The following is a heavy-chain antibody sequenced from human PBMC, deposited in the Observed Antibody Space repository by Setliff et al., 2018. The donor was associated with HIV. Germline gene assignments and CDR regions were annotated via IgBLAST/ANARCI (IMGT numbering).Heavy chain of an antibody. CDR2: ISPYNGDT. V-gene: IGHV1-18*01. J-gene: IGHJ1*01. CDR1: GGIGTYA. Sequence: GASVKVSCKASGGIGTYAISWVRQAPGQGLEWMGWISPYNGDTRFAQSLQGRVTLTTDTSTNTAYMEMRTLRSDDTAVYYCVRGVTRDISGYYRDEYFQHWGQGTPV. CDR3: VRGVTRDISGYYRDEYFQH. D-gene: IGHD3-22*01.